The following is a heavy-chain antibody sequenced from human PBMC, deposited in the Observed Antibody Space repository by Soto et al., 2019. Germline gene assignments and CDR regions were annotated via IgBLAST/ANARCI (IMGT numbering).Heavy chain of an antibody. CDR1: GGSFSGYY. D-gene: IGHD3-22*01. CDR3: ARVVLDSSGTRGFDY. Sequence: SETLSLTCAVYGGSFSGYYWSWIRQPPGKGLEWIGEINHSGSTNYNPSLKSRVTISVDTSKNQFSLKLSSLTAADTAVYYCARVVLDSSGTRGFDYRDQGPLVTVSA. CDR2: INHSGST. V-gene: IGHV4-34*01. J-gene: IGHJ4*02.